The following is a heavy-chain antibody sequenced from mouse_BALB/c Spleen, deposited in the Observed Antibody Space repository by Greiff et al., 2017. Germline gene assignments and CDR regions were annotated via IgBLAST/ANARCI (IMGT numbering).Heavy chain of an antibody. CDR3: ARNDYRYGNAMDY. J-gene: IGHJ4*01. V-gene: IGHV2-6-4*01. CDR1: GFSLSRYS. CDR2: IWGGGST. D-gene: IGHD2-14*01. Sequence: VKLVESGPGLVAPSQSLSITCTVSGFSLSRYSVHWVRQPPGKGLEWLGMIWGGGSTDYNSALKSRLSISKDNSKSQVFLKMNSLQTDDTAMYYCARNDYRYGNAMDYWGQGTSVTVSS.